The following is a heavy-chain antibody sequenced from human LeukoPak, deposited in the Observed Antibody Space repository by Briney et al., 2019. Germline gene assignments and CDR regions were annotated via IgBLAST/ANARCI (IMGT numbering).Heavy chain of an antibody. CDR3: VRDKLTGASRLDY. D-gene: IGHD7-27*01. Sequence: PGGSLRLSCAASGFTFSNYWMSWVRQAPGKELEWVANIKQDGSEIYYVDSVKGRFTISRDNAKNSLYLQMNSLRAEDTAVYYCVRDKLTGASRLDYWGQGTLLTVSP. J-gene: IGHJ4*02. CDR2: IKQDGSEI. CDR1: GFTFSNYW. V-gene: IGHV3-7*03.